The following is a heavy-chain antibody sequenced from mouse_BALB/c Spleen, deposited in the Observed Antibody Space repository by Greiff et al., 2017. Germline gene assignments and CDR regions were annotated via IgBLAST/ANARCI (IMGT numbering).Heavy chain of an antibody. V-gene: IGHV7-3*02. CDR3: ARDPPCYYSGRYFDV. D-gene: IGHD1-1*01. Sequence: EVKLMESGGGLVQPGGSLRLSCATSGFTFTDYYMSWVRQPPGKALEWLGFIRNKANGYTTEYSASVKGRFTISRDNSQSILYLQMNTLRAEDSATYYCARDPPCYYSGRYFDVWGAGTTVTVSS. CDR1: GFTFTDYY. J-gene: IGHJ1*01. CDR2: IRNKANGYTT.